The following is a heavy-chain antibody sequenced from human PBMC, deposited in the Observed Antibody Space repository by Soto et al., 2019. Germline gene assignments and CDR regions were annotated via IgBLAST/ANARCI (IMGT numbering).Heavy chain of an antibody. V-gene: IGHV1-2*02. D-gene: IGHD3-3*01. CDR1: GYTFTGYY. J-gene: IGHJ4*02. Sequence: GASVKVSCKASGYTFTGYYMHWVRQAPGQGLEWMGWINPNSGGTNYAQKLQGRVTMTTDTSTSTAYMELRSLRSDDTAVYYCARADTIFGALDYWGQGTLVTVSS. CDR3: ARADTIFGALDY. CDR2: INPNSGGT.